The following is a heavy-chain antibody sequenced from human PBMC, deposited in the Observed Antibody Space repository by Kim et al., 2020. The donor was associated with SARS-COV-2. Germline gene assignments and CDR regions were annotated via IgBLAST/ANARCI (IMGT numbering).Heavy chain of an antibody. V-gene: IGHV1-46*01. J-gene: IGHJ3*01. Sequence: ASVKVSCKASGYSFTNYYIHWVRRAPGQGLEWMAKINPSGGRTTYAERFQGTVTVTRDSSTSTVYMEVASLTSEDTAVYYCAREGLLGGRSDGFDVWGQG. CDR2: INPSGGRT. D-gene: IGHD3-3*01. CDR3: AREGLLGGRSDGFDV. CDR1: GYSFTNYY.